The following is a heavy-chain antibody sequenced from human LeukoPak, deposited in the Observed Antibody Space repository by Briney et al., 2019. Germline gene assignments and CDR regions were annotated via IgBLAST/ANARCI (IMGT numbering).Heavy chain of an antibody. CDR2: ISGSGGST. D-gene: IGHD3-10*01. J-gene: IGHJ6*03. Sequence: GGSLRLSCAASGFTFSSYAVSWVRQAPGKGLEWVSSISGSGGSTYSADSVKGRFTISRDNAKNTIYLQMTSLRAEDTAVYYCARGVRGIISCYYYYMDLWGKGTTVTVSS. CDR1: GFTFSSYA. CDR3: ARGVRGIISCYYYYMDL. V-gene: IGHV3-23*01.